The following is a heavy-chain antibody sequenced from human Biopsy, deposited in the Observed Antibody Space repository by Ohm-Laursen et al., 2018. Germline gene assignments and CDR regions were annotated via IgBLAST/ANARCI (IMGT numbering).Heavy chain of an antibody. CDR2: IFYRGST. D-gene: IGHD3-22*01. CDR3: ARDYDTSGYYYVS. J-gene: IGHJ5*02. Sequence: SDTLSLTWTVSGGSISNNNYYWGWIRQPPGKGLEWIRSIFYRGSTHYKPSLKSRVNISVDTSKNQFSLKLNSVTAADTAVYYCARDYDTSGYYYVSWGQGTLVTVSS. V-gene: IGHV4-39*01. CDR1: GGSISNNNYY.